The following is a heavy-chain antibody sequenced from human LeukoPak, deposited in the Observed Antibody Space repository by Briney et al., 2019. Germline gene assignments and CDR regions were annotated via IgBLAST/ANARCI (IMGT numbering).Heavy chain of an antibody. CDR3: AKTTTMDV. V-gene: IGHV3-23*01. CDR1: GFTFSSYA. CDR2: ISGSGDGT. Sequence: GGSLRLSCAASGFTFSSYAMSWVRQAPGKGLEWVSSISGSGDGTYYADSVKGRFTFSRDNSKNTLDLQMSSLRAEDTAVYYCAKTTTMDVWGKGTTVTVSS. J-gene: IGHJ6*03. D-gene: IGHD4-17*01.